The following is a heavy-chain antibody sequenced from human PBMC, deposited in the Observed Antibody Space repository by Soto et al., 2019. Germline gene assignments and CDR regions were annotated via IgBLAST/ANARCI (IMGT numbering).Heavy chain of an antibody. Sequence: PGESLKISCKGSGYSFSTHWIGWVRQMPGKGLEWMAIIYPGDSGTRYSPSFQGQVTVSANKSTSTAYLQWSSLKASDTAMYYCARRDMGDAFDIWGQGTMVTVSS. D-gene: IGHD1-26*01. CDR3: ARRDMGDAFDI. J-gene: IGHJ3*02. CDR1: GYSFSTHW. V-gene: IGHV5-51*01. CDR2: IYPGDSGT.